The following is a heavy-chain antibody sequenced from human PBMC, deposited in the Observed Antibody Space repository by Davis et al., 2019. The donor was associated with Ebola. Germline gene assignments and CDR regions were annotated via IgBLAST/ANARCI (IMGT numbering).Heavy chain of an antibody. CDR1: GSTVSSNY. CDR2: IYSGGST. V-gene: IGHV3-53*01. Sequence: GGTLRLTCAASGSTVSSNYMSWVRQATGKGLEWVAVIYSGGSTYYADSVKGRFTISRDNSKNTMYLQMNSLRAEDTAVYSCAIWYCDYVSRRSVFDYWGQGTLVTVSS. J-gene: IGHJ4*02. D-gene: IGHD4-17*01. CDR3: AIWYCDYVSRRSVFDY.